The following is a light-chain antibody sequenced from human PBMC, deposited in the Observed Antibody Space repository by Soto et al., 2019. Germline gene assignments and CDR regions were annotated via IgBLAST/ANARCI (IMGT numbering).Light chain of an antibody. J-gene: IGLJ1*01. CDR2: EVS. Sequence: QSVLTQRPSASGSPGQSVTISCTGTSSYVGGYNYVSWYQQHPGKAPKLMIYEVSKRPSGVPDRFSGSKSGNTASLTVSGLQAEDEADYYCSSYAGSNNYVFGTGTKVTV. CDR3: SSYAGSNNYV. CDR1: SSYVGGYNY. V-gene: IGLV2-8*01.